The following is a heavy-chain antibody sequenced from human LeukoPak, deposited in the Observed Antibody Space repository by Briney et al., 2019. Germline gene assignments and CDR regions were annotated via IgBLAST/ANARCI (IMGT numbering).Heavy chain of an antibody. CDR2: VSDTGIT. D-gene: IGHD2/OR15-2a*01. Sequence: SETLSLTSSVPGGSMKNSFWSWIWQPPGKGLEWIGYVSDTGITNSNPSLKSRVTFSFDTSKDQFYLKLRSVTAADTALYFCARNRFQLSGAYWFDPWGGGSLVTVSS. CDR3: ARNRFQLSGAYWFDP. J-gene: IGHJ5*02. CDR1: GGSMKNSF. V-gene: IGHV4-59*01.